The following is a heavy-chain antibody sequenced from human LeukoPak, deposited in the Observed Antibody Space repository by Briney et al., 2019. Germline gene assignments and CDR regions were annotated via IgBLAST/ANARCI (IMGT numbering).Heavy chain of an antibody. CDR1: GGSISSSSYY. CDR3: ARAPPSDDYVWGSYRPFYRTHAFDI. Sequence: PSETLSLTCSVSGGSISSSSYYWGWIRQPPGKGLEWFGSIYYSGSTYYNPSLKSRVTISVDTSKNQFSLKLSSVTAADTAVYYCARAPPSDDYVWGSYRPFYRTHAFDIWGQGTMVTVSS. D-gene: IGHD3-16*02. J-gene: IGHJ3*02. CDR2: IYYSGST. V-gene: IGHV4-39*01.